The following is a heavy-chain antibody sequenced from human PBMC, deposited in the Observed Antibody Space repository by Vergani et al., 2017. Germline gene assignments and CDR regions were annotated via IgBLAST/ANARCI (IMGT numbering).Heavy chain of an antibody. Sequence: QVQLQQWGAGLLKPSETLSLTCAVYGGSFSGYYWSWIRQPPGKGLEWIGEINHSGSTNYNPSLKSRVTISVDTSKNQFSLKLSSVTAADTAVYYCARTVRVGVVQNWGQGTLVTVSS. CDR1: GGSFSGYY. D-gene: IGHD3-3*01. CDR2: INHSGST. V-gene: IGHV4-34*01. J-gene: IGHJ4*02. CDR3: ARTVRVGVVQN.